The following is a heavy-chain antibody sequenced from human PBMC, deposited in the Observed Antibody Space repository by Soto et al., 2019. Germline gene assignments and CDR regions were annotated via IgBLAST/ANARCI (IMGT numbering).Heavy chain of an antibody. CDR1: GYTFTSYG. CDR2: ISAYNGNT. D-gene: IGHD5-12*01. Sequence: ASVKVSCKASGYTFTSYGISWVRQAPGQGLEWMGWISAYNGNTNYAQKLQGRVTMTTDTSTSTAYMELRSLRSDDTAVYYCARAQREPTRYHYNWFDPWGQGTLVTVS. V-gene: IGHV1-18*01. J-gene: IGHJ5*02. CDR3: ARAQREPTRYHYNWFDP.